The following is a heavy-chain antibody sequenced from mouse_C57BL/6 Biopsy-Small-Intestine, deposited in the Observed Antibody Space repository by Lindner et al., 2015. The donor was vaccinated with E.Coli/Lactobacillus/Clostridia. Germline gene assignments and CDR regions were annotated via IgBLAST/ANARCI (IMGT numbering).Heavy chain of an antibody. J-gene: IGHJ1*01. CDR3: ARDEDIVLAQGLQYGNYGMDV. CDR2: IIPIFGTA. D-gene: IGHD2-10*02. V-gene: IGHV1-81*01. Sequence: SVKVSCKASGGTFSSYAISWVRQAPGQGLEWMGGIIPIFGTANYAQKFQGRVTITADESTSTAYMELSSLRSEDTAVYYCARDEDIVLAQGLQYGNYGMDVWGQGTTVTVSS. CDR1: GGTFSSYA.